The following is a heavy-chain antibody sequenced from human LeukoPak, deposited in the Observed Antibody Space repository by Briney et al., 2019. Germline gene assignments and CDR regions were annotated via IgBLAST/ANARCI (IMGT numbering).Heavy chain of an antibody. Sequence: GGSLRLSCAASGFTFSNAWMSWVRQAPGKGLEWVASISVSGANTNYADSVRGRFTISRDNSKNTLYLQMISLRTEDTAVYYCAQGGSDGWDFDIWGQGTMVTVSS. J-gene: IGHJ3*02. CDR3: AQGGSDGWDFDI. CDR1: GFTFSNAW. D-gene: IGHD1-26*01. V-gene: IGHV3-23*01. CDR2: ISVSGANT.